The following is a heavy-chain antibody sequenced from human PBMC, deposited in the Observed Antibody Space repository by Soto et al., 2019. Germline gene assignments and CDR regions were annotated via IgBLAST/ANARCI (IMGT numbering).Heavy chain of an antibody. D-gene: IGHD6-6*01. CDR3: ARDFEAGGQLVGGFDF. Sequence: QVQLVQSGTEVKKPGASVKVSCKASGYTFTRFGINWVRQAPGQGLEWMGWISGHNGNTHSAQNFQGRVTVTTDTSTNTAYMELRSLRSDDTAAYYGARDFEAGGQLVGGFDFWGQGTLVTVSS. CDR2: ISGHNGNT. V-gene: IGHV1-18*01. CDR1: GYTFTRFG. J-gene: IGHJ4*02.